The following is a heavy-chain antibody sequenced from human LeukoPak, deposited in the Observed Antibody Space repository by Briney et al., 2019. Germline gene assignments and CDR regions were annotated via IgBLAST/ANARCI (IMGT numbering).Heavy chain of an antibody. CDR3: ARARYYDFWSGYSPRGYGMDV. Sequence: SETLSLTCAVYGGSFSGYYWSWIRQPPGKGLEWIGEINHSGSTNYNPSLKSRVTISVDTSKNQFSLKLSSVTAADTAVYYCARARYYDFWSGYSPRGYGMDVWGQGTTVTASS. V-gene: IGHV4-34*01. D-gene: IGHD3-3*01. CDR2: INHSGST. J-gene: IGHJ6*02. CDR1: GGSFSGYY.